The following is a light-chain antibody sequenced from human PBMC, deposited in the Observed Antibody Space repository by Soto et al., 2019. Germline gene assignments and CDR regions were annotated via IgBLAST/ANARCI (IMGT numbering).Light chain of an antibody. J-gene: IGKJ4*01. CDR3: QKYNGAPLT. V-gene: IGKV1-27*01. Sequence: DIQMTQSPSSLSASVGDRVTITCRASQGISSYLAWYQQKPGKVPKLLIYAASTLQSGVPSRFSGSGSGTDFTLTISSLQPEDVATYYCQKYNGAPLTFGRGTKVEIK. CDR2: AAS. CDR1: QGISSY.